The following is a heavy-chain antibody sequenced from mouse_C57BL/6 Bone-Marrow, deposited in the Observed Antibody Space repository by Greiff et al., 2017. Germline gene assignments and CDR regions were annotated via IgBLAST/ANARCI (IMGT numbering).Heavy chain of an antibody. J-gene: IGHJ1*03. Sequence: EVQLQQSGPELVKPGASVKIPCKASGYTFTDYNMDWVKQSHGKSLEWIGDINPNNGGTIYNQKFKGKATLTVDKSSSTAYMELRSLTSEDTAVYYGARFPGGHYWYFDVWGTGTTVTVSS. V-gene: IGHV1-18*01. D-gene: IGHD1-1*02. CDR1: GYTFTDYN. CDR3: ARFPGGHYWYFDV. CDR2: INPNNGGT.